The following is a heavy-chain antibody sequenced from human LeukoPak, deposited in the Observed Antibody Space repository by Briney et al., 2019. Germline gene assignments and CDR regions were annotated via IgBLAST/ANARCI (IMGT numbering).Heavy chain of an antibody. CDR2: INPNTAGT. Sequence: GASVKVSFKASGYTFIGYYMHWVRQAPGQGLEWMGWINPNTAGTKYAEKFQGRVTMTRDTSVSTAYMGLSSLTSDDTAVYYCARALYYDSSGYYTDAFDVWGQGTVVIVSS. D-gene: IGHD3-22*01. J-gene: IGHJ3*01. V-gene: IGHV1-2*02. CDR1: GYTFIGYY. CDR3: ARALYYDSSGYYTDAFDV.